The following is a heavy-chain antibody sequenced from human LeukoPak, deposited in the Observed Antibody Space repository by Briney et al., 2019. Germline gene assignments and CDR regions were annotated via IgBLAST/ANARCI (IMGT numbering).Heavy chain of an antibody. Sequence: ASVKVSCKASGYTFTSYGTSWVRQAPGQGLEWMGWISGYNDNTNYAQKLQGRVTMTTDTSTSTAYMELRSLRSDDTAVYYCATSGYDILTGYYPAFDYWGQGTLVTVSS. CDR2: ISGYNDNT. CDR3: ATSGYDILTGYYPAFDY. CDR1: GYTFTSYG. V-gene: IGHV1-18*01. D-gene: IGHD3-9*01. J-gene: IGHJ4*02.